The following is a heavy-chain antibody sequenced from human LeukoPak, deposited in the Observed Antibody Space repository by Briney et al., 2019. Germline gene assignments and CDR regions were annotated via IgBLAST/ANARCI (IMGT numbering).Heavy chain of an antibody. Sequence: GGSLRLSCAASGFTFSSYWMSWVRQAPGKGLEWVANIKQGGSEKYYVDSVKGRFTISRDNAKNSLYLQMNSLRAEDTAVYYCARDLVHNYDYVWGSYRTDLFDYWGQGTLVTVSS. D-gene: IGHD3-16*02. V-gene: IGHV3-7*03. CDR2: IKQGGSEK. J-gene: IGHJ4*02. CDR3: ARDLVHNYDYVWGSYRTDLFDY. CDR1: GFTFSSYW.